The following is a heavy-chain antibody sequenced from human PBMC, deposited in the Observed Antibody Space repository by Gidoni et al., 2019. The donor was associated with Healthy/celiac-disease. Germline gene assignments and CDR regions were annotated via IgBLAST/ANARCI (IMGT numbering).Heavy chain of an antibody. V-gene: IGHV5-51*01. CDR2: IYPGDSDT. D-gene: IGHD3-3*01. J-gene: IGHJ4*02. Sequence: EVQLVQSGAEVKKPGESLKISCTGSGYSFTSYGICWVRQRPGKGLEWMGIIYPGDSDTRYSPSFQGQVTITADESISTAYLQWSSLKASDTAMYYCARQGEWYPFDYWAREPWSPSPQ. CDR1: GYSFTSYG. CDR3: ARQGEWYPFDY.